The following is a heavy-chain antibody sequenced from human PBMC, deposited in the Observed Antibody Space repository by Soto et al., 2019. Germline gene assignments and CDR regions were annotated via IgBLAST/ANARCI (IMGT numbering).Heavy chain of an antibody. CDR2: IYYSGST. V-gene: IGHV4-30-4*01. Sequence: SETLSLTCTVSGGSISSGDYYWSWIRQPPEKGLEWIGYIYYSGSTYYNPSLKSRVTISVDTSKNQFSLKLSSVTAADTAVYYCAREGLFGVVYYGMDVWGQGTTVTVSS. CDR1: GGSISSGDYY. CDR3: AREGLFGVVYYGMDV. D-gene: IGHD3-3*01. J-gene: IGHJ6*02.